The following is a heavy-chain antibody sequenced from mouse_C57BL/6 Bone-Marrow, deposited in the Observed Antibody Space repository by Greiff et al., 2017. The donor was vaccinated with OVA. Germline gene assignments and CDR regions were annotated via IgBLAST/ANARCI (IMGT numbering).Heavy chain of an antibody. V-gene: IGHV5S21*01. CDR3: ARAPYYDRGYFDY. CDR1: GFTFTSYC. CDR2: ISRGGGYI. J-gene: IGHJ2*01. D-gene: IGHD2-4*01. Sequence: EVQVVESGEGLVKPGGSLKLSCAASGFTFTSYCMSWVRQTPEQRLEWVAYISRGGGYIYYADTVKGRFTLSRDNSRNTLYLQMSRLKSEDTAIYYCARAPYYDRGYFDYWGQGTTLTVSS.